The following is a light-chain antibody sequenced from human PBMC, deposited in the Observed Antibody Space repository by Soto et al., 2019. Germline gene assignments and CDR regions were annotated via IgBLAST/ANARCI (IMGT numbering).Light chain of an antibody. CDR2: GAS. CDR1: QSVSSK. J-gene: IGKJ2*01. Sequence: EIVMTQSPVTLSVSPGERATLSCRASQSVSSKLAWYQQKPGQAPRLLIYGASTRATGIPARFSGSGSGTEFTLSNSSLQSEDFAVYYCQQYNNWPQTCGQGTKLEIK. V-gene: IGKV3-15*01. CDR3: QQYNNWPQT.